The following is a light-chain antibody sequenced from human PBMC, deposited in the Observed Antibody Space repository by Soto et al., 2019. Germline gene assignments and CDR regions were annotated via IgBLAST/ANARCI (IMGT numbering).Light chain of an antibody. Sequence: EIVLTQSPGTLSVSSGEGATLSCRASQFVTSGHLACYQQKPGQAPRLLIYDASTRATGIPDRFSGSGSGTDFSLTSSRLEPEDFAVYYCQQYGSSVTFGQGTRLEIK. J-gene: IGKJ5*01. CDR3: QQYGSSVT. CDR1: QFVTSGH. V-gene: IGKV3-20*01. CDR2: DAS.